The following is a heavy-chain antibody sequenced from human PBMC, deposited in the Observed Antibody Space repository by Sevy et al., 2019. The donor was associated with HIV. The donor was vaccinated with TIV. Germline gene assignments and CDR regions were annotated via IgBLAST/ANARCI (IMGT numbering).Heavy chain of an antibody. CDR2: MKPNSGDI. CDR3: ARDYGGNSGWFDP. Sequence: ASVKVSCKASGYTFTAYAINWVRQAPGQGLEWLEWMKPNSGDIGYAQKFQGRVTITRDTSISTAYIELSGLTSDDTAAYYCARDYGGNSGWFDPWGQGTLVTVSS. J-gene: IGHJ5*02. D-gene: IGHD2-21*02. V-gene: IGHV1-8*03. CDR1: GYTFTAYA.